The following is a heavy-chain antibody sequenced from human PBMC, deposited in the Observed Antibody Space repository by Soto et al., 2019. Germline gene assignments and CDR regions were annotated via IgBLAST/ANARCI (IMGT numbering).Heavy chain of an antibody. CDR1: GFTFSTYA. D-gene: IGHD4-17*01. CDR2: ISSRHDAI. CDR3: ARETYGGNPLGP. Sequence: GGSLRLSCAASGFTFSTYAMNWVRQAPGKGLEWVSYISSRHDAIYYADSVKGRFTISRDNAKSSLYLQMNSLRVEDTAVYYCARETYGGNPLGPWGQGTLVTVSS. V-gene: IGHV3-48*03. J-gene: IGHJ5*02.